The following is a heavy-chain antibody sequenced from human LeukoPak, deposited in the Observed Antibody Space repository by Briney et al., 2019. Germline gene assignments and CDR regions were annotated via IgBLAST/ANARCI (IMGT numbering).Heavy chain of an antibody. CDR3: ARGGWNVDFDY. CDR2: IYGGGST. CDR1: GLTVSNNY. J-gene: IGHJ4*02. D-gene: IGHD1-1*01. V-gene: IGHV3-53*01. Sequence: GGSLRLSCAASGLTVSNNYMSWVRQAPGKGLEWISVIYGGGSTYHADSVEGRFTISRDNSRNTLHLQMNNLRPEDTAVYYCARGGWNVDFDYWGQGTLVTVSS.